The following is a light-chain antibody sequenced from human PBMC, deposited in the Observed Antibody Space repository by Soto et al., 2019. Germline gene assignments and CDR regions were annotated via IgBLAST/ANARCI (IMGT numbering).Light chain of an antibody. CDR2: EVN. CDR1: TSDVGGYNY. Sequence: QSALTQPASVSGSPGQSITISCTGTTSDVGGYNYVSWYQQHPGKAPNLLIYEVNNRPSRVSNRFSGSKSGNTASLTISGLQAEDEADYYCNSYTSSSTRVFGGGTKLTVL. V-gene: IGLV2-14*01. J-gene: IGLJ2*01. CDR3: NSYTSSSTRV.